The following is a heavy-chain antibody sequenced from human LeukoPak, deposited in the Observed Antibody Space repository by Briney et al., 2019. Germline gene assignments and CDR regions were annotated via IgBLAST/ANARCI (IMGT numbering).Heavy chain of an antibody. V-gene: IGHV3-7*01. J-gene: IGHJ4*02. CDR1: GFTFSSYA. CDR3: ARRYDIFDY. D-gene: IGHD3-9*01. Sequence: GGSLRLSCAASGFTFSSYAMSWVRQAPGKGLEWVANIKQDGSEKYYVDSVKGRFTISRDNAKNSLYLQMNSLRAEDTAVYYCARRYDIFDYWGQGTLVTVSS. CDR2: IKQDGSEK.